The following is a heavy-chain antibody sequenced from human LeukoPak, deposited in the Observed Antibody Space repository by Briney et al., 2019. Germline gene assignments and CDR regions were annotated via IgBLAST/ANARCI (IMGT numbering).Heavy chain of an antibody. J-gene: IGHJ4*02. CDR2: IKSKTDGGTT. D-gene: IGHD1-1*01. Sequence: PGGSLRLSCAASGFTVSSNYMSWVRQAPGKGLEWVGRIKSKTDGGTTDYAAPVKGRFTISRDDSKNTLYLQMNSLKTEDTAVYYCSTDRRDWNPRDWGQGTLVTVSS. CDR1: GFTVSSNY. V-gene: IGHV3-15*01. CDR3: STDRRDWNPRD.